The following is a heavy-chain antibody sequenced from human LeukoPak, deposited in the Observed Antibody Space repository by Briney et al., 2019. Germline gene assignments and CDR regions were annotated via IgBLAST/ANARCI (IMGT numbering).Heavy chain of an antibody. CDR1: GGSFSGYY. V-gene: IGHV4-34*01. D-gene: IGHD3-22*01. CDR3: ARDRIVVPFDP. J-gene: IGHJ5*02. CDR2: IYYSGST. Sequence: SETLSLTCAVYGGSFSGYYWSWIRQPPGKGLEWIGSIYYSGSTYYNPSLKSRVTISVDTSKNQFSLKLSSVTAADTAVYYCARDRIVVPFDPWGQGTLVTVSS.